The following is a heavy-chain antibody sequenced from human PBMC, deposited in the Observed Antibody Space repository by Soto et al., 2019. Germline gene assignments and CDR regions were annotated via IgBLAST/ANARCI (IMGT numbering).Heavy chain of an antibody. J-gene: IGHJ5*02. Sequence: SETLSLTCSVSGGSISSVSYYWGWIRQPPGKGLEWIGSIYYSGSAYYSPSLKSRVTMSVDTSKNQLSLELRSVTAADTAVYYCARLHCNSPNCVPLDPWGQGTLVTVSS. V-gene: IGHV4-39*01. D-gene: IGHD2-2*01. CDR2: IYYSGSA. CDR1: GGSISSVSYY. CDR3: ARLHCNSPNCVPLDP.